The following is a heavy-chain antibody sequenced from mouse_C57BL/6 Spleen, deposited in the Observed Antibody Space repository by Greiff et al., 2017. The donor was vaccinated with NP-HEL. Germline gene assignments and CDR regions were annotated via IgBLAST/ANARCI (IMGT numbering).Heavy chain of an antibody. D-gene: IGHD2-1*01. V-gene: IGHV3-6*01. J-gene: IGHJ2*01. CDR1: GYSITSGYY. CDR2: ISYDGSN. CDR3: ARLRNYGVDY. Sequence: ESGPGLVKPSQSLSLTCSVTGYSITSGYYWNWIRQFPGNKLEWMGYISYDGSNNYNPSLKNRISITRDTSKNQFFLKLNSVTTEDTATYYCARLRNYGVDYWGQGTTLTVSS.